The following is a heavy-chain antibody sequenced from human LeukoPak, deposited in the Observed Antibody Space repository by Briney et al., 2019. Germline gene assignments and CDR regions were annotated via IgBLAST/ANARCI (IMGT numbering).Heavy chain of an antibody. CDR1: GFTFSSYA. Sequence: GGSLRLSCAASGFTFSSYAMHWVRQAPGKGLEWVAVISYDGSNKYYADSVKGRFTFSRDNSKNTLYLQMNSLRAEDTAVYYCAKNIDDYVWGSYLRRATDYWGQGTLVTVSS. J-gene: IGHJ4*02. D-gene: IGHD3-16*02. CDR2: ISYDGSNK. V-gene: IGHV3-30*04. CDR3: AKNIDDYVWGSYLRRATDY.